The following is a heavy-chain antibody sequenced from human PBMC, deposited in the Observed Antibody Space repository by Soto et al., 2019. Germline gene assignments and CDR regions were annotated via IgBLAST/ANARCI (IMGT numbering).Heavy chain of an antibody. CDR2: ISSSSGST. D-gene: IGHD5-12*01. V-gene: IGHV3-11*06. CDR3: ARDRGGYDRLYYYHGMDV. J-gene: IGHJ6*02. CDR1: GFTFSDYY. Sequence: PVGSLRLSCAASGFTFSDYYMSWIRQAPGKGLEYISYISSSSGSTNYADSVKGRFTISRDNAKNSLYLQMSSLRAEDTAVYYCARDRGGYDRLYYYHGMDVWGQGTTVTVSS.